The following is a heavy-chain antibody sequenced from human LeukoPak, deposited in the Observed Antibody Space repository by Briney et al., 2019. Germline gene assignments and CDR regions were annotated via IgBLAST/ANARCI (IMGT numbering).Heavy chain of an antibody. D-gene: IGHD3-10*01. CDR2: IYYSGST. J-gene: IGHJ6*03. V-gene: IGHV4-59*01. Sequence: SETLSLTCTVSGGSISSYYWSWIRQPPGKGLEWIGYIYYSGSTNYNPSLKSRVTISVDTSKNQFSLKLSSVTAADTAVYYCAGSYSNPPYYYYYYMDVWGKGTTVTVSS. CDR3: AGSYSNPPYYYYYYMDV. CDR1: GGSISSYY.